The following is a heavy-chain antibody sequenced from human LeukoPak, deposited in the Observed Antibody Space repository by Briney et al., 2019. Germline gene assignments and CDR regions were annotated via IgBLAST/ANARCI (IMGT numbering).Heavy chain of an antibody. V-gene: IGHV1-2*06. CDR3: ATLIEYSSSSFGALDI. CDR2: INPNSGGT. CDR1: GYTFTGYY. D-gene: IGHD6-6*01. Sequence: ASVKVSCKASGYTFTGYYMHWVRQAPGQGLEWMGRINPNSGGTNYAQKFQGRVTMTRDTPISTAYMQLSRLRSDDTAVYYCATLIEYSSSSFGALDIWGQGTMVTVAS. J-gene: IGHJ3*02.